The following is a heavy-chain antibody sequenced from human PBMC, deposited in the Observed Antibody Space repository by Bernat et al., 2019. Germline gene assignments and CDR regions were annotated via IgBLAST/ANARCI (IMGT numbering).Heavy chain of an antibody. CDR3: ARSRSDNGKDFLDFDY. V-gene: IGHV3-30*04. J-gene: IGHJ4*02. CDR1: GFTFSSYA. Sequence: QVQLVESGGGVVQPGRSLRLSCAASGFTFSSYAMHWVRQAPGKGLEWVAVISYDGRKKNYADSVKGRFSISRDNSKNTLYLQMNRLRAEDTAVYYCARSRSDNGKDFLDFDYWGQGTLVTVSS. D-gene: IGHD1-20*01. CDR2: ISYDGRKK.